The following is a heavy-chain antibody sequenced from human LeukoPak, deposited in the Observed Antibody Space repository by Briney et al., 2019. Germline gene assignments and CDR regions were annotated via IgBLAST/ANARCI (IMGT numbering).Heavy chain of an antibody. CDR3: ARLRDYYDSMSQPGDAFDI. Sequence: GESLKISCKGSGYSFTSYWIGWVRQMPGKGLEWMGIIYPGDSDTRYSPSFQGQVTISADKSISTAYLQWSSLKASDTAMYYCARLRDYYDSMSQPGDAFDIWGQGTMVTVSS. J-gene: IGHJ3*02. D-gene: IGHD3-22*01. CDR1: GYSFTSYW. CDR2: IYPGDSDT. V-gene: IGHV5-51*01.